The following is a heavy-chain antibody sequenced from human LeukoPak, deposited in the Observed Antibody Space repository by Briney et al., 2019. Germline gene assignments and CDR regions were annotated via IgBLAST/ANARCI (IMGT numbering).Heavy chain of an antibody. CDR3: AKASTGYCSGGSCYSFDY. D-gene: IGHD2-15*01. V-gene: IGHV3-23*01. Sequence: GGSLRLSCAAPGFTFSSYAMSWVRQAPGKGLEWVSAISGSGGSTYYADSVKGRFTISRDNSKNTLYLQMNSLRAEDTAVYYCAKASTGYCSGGSCYSFDYWGQGTLVTVSS. CDR1: GFTFSSYA. J-gene: IGHJ4*02. CDR2: ISGSGGST.